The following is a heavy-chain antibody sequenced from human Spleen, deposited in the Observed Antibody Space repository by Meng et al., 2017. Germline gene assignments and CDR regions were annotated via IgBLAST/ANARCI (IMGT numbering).Heavy chain of an antibody. V-gene: IGHV2-5*02. CDR1: GFSLITSGVG. CDR3: AHFASTLGGVIANHYYFDY. J-gene: IGHJ4*02. D-gene: IGHD3-16*02. CDR2: IYWDEDK. Sequence: QITLKESGSTLLKPTQSLTLSCTFFGFSLITSGVGVGWIRQPPGKALEWLAPIYWDEDKRYRTSLKSRLTITKDTSKNQVVLTMTNMDPVDTATYYCAHFASTLGGVIANHYYFDYWGQGTLVTVSS.